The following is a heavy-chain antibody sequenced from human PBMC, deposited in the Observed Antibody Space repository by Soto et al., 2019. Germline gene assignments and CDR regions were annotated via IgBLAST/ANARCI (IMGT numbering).Heavy chain of an antibody. D-gene: IGHD6-19*01. V-gene: IGHV4-59*01. CDR1: GGSISSYY. J-gene: IGHJ5*02. CDR3: ARGGWYGVAEPFDP. Sequence: TLSLTCTVSGGSISSYYWSWIRQPPGKGLEWIGYIYYSGSTNYNPSLKSRVTISVDTSKNQFSLKLSSVTAADTGVYYCARGGWYGVAEPFDPWGQGTLVTVSS. CDR2: IYYSGST.